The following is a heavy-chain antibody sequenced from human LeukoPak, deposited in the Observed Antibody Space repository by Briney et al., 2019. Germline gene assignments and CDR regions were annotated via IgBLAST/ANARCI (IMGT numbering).Heavy chain of an antibody. D-gene: IGHD3-22*01. CDR2: ISGSGGST. CDR1: GFTFSSYA. V-gene: IGHV3-23*01. CDR3: ARAKFDSSGYYYSGFDI. J-gene: IGHJ3*02. Sequence: GGSLRLSFAASGFTFSSYAMSWVRKAPGKGLEGVSAISGSGGSTYYADSVKGRFTIPRKNSKNTLYLQMNSLRAEDTAVYYCARAKFDSSGYYYSGFDIWGQGTKVTVSS.